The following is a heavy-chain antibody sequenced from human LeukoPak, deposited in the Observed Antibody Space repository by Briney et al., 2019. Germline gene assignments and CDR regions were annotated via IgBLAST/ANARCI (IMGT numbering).Heavy chain of an antibody. V-gene: IGHV3-7*01. CDR1: GFTFSSSW. Sequence: GGSLRLSCAASGFTFSSSWMTWVRQAPGKGLEWLANIKGDGSDKNYVDSVKGRFTISRDNAKNSLFLQMSSLRGEDTALYYCATEDWGPNSWGQGTLVTVSS. D-gene: IGHD3-16*01. J-gene: IGHJ4*02. CDR2: IKGDGSDK. CDR3: ATEDWGPNS.